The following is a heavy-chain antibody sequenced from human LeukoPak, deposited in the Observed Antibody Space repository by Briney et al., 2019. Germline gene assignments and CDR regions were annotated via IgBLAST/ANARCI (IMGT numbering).Heavy chain of an antibody. D-gene: IGHD2-15*01. J-gene: IGHJ4*02. CDR1: GFTFSSYW. V-gene: IGHV3-23*01. Sequence: GGSLRLSCAASGFTFSSYWMSWVRQAPGKGLEWVSVISDSGSNTFYAASVKGRFSISRDNSKSTLFLQMNSLRAEDTALYYCAKGKSGSCYSGIDNWGQGTLVTVSS. CDR2: ISDSGSNT. CDR3: AKGKSGSCYSGIDN.